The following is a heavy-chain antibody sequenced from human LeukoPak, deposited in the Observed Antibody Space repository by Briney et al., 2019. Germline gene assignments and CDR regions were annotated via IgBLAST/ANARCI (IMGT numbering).Heavy chain of an antibody. D-gene: IGHD3-16*02. J-gene: IGHJ4*02. CDR2: INHGGVS. CDR3: ARGPMITFGRVIGNFDY. CDR1: GGSFSDYY. Sequence: SETLSLTCAVYGGSFSDYYWSWIRQPPGKGLEWIGEINHGGVSNYNPSLKSRVTISVDTSKNLLSLKLSSVTAAGTAVYYCARGPMITFGRVIGNFDYWGQGTLVTVSS. V-gene: IGHV4-34*01.